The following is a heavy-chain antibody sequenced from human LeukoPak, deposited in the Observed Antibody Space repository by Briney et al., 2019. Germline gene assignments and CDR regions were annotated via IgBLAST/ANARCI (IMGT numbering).Heavy chain of an antibody. CDR3: ARLDCVGDGCSNH. D-gene: IGHD2-21*01. Sequence: KSSETLSLACSVSGASVTSYYWSWIRQPPGKGLEWIGYVSSDGTTNYTPSLRSRVIMSVDTAKNHISLNLTSLTAADTATYYCARLDCVGDGCSNHWGRGTLVTVSS. CDR2: VSSDGTT. CDR1: GASVTSYY. V-gene: IGHV4-59*08. J-gene: IGHJ4*02.